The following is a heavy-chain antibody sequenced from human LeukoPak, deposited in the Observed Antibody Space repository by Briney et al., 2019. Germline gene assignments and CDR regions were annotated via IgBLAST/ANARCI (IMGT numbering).Heavy chain of an antibody. CDR2: INPNSGGT. CDR3: ARGAIVVVPAAMGY. J-gene: IGHJ4*02. D-gene: IGHD2-2*01. V-gene: IGHV1-2*02. Sequence: ASVKVSCKASGYTFTSYDINWVRRATGQGLEWMGWINPNSGGTNYAQKFQGRVTMTRDTSISTAYMELSRLRSDDTAVYYCARGAIVVVPAAMGYWGQGTLVTVSS. CDR1: GYTFTSYD.